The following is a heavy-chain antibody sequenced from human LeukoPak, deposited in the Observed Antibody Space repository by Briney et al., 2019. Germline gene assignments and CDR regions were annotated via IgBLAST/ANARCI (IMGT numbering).Heavy chain of an antibody. CDR2: IIPILGIA. V-gene: IGHV1-69*02. D-gene: IGHD7-27*01. J-gene: IGHJ5*02. Sequence: ASVKVSCKASGGTFSSYTISWVRQAPGQGLELMGRIIPILGIANYAQKFQGRVTITADKSTSTAYMELSSLRSEDTAVYYCARAGDGGWFDPWGQGTRVTVSS. CDR1: GGTFSSYT. CDR3: ARAGDGGWFDP.